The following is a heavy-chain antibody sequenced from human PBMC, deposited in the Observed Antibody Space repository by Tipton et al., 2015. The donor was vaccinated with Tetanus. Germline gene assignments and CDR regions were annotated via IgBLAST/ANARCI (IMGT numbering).Heavy chain of an antibody. Sequence: TLSLTCTVSGGSVRSGDYSWNWIRQPPGKGLEWLADVSYSGRTNSNYSLKSRITISQDTSKNQFSLRLASVTAADTAVHYCARHLYGYWFDPWGQGAPVTVSS. CDR3: ARHLYGYWFDP. D-gene: IGHD2/OR15-2a*01. CDR2: VSYSGRT. CDR1: GGSVRSGDYS. V-gene: IGHV4-61*08. J-gene: IGHJ5*02.